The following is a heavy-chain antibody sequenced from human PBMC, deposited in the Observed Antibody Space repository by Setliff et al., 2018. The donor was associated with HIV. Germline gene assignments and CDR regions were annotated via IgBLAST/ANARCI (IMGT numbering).Heavy chain of an antibody. D-gene: IGHD2-21*02. CDR2: IFPGDSKM. Sequence: GESLKISCKGSGYKFTTYWIAWVRQMPGEGLEWMGIIFPGDSKMRYSPSFQGRVTLSADKSISTAYLQWSSLQTSDSGMYYCARGIAALTASFDSWGQGSLVTVSS. CDR1: GYKFTTYW. V-gene: IGHV5-51*01. CDR3: ARGIAALTASFDS. J-gene: IGHJ4*02.